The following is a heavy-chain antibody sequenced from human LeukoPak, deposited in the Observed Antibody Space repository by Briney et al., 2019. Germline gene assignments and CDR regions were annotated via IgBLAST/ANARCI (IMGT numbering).Heavy chain of an antibody. CDR2: ISYDGSNK. V-gene: IGHV3-30*18. CDR3: AKDHSYDYGDYFDY. Sequence: PGRSLRLSCEASGFTLSSYGMHWVRQAPGKGLEWVAVISYDGSNKYYADSVKGRFTISRDNSKNTLYLQMNSLRAEDTAVYYCAKDHSYDYGDYFDYWGQGTLVTVSS. J-gene: IGHJ4*02. CDR1: GFTLSSYG. D-gene: IGHD4-17*01.